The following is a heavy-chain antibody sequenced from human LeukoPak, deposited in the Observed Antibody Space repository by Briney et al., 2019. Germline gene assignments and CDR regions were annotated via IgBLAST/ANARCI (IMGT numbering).Heavy chain of an antibody. Sequence: GESLKISCKGSGYSFTSYWIGWVRQMPGKGLEWMGIIYPGDSDTRYSPSFQGQVTISADKSISTAYLQWSSLKASDTAMYYCARHFWHYYYSSGYVNWFDPWGQRTLVTVSS. CDR2: IYPGDSDT. J-gene: IGHJ5*02. CDR3: ARHFWHYYYSSGYVNWFDP. D-gene: IGHD3-22*01. V-gene: IGHV5-51*01. CDR1: GYSFTSYW.